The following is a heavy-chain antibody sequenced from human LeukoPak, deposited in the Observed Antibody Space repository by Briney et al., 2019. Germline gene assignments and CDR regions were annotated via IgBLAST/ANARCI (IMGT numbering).Heavy chain of an antibody. Sequence: GGSLRLSCAASGFTFSNYWKSWVRQAPGKGLEWVANINQDGSDKYYVDSVKGRFIISRDKAKNALYLQMNDMRAGDTAVYYCLREEKIVVIREPPPRGQGTLVTVSS. CDR1: GFTFSNYW. J-gene: IGHJ4*02. CDR2: INQDGSDK. V-gene: IGHV3-7*01. D-gene: IGHD3-22*01. CDR3: LREEKIVVIREPPP.